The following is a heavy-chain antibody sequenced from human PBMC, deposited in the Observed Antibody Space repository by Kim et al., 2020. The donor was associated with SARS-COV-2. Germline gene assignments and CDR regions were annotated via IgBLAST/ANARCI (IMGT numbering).Heavy chain of an antibody. CDR1: GYTFTSYG. CDR2: ISAYNGNT. CDR3: ARDVRYYYDSSGYSDPADY. V-gene: IGHV1-18*01. Sequence: ASVKVSCKASGYTFTSYGISWVRQAPGQGLEWMGWISAYNGNTNYAQKLQGRVTMTTDTSTSTAYMELRSLRSDDTAVYYCARDVRYYYDSSGYSDPADYWGQGTLVTVSS. J-gene: IGHJ4*02. D-gene: IGHD3-22*01.